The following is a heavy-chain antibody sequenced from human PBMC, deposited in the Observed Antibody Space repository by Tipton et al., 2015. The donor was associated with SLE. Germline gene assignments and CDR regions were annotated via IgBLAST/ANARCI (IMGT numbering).Heavy chain of an antibody. CDR1: GGSFSGYY. CDR3: ARGKDGYKFYAFDI. D-gene: IGHD5-24*01. CDR2: INHSGST. Sequence: GLVKPSETLSLTCAVYGGSFSGYYWSWIRQTPGKGLEWIGEINHSGSTNYNPSLKSRVTISVDTSKNQFSPKLSSVTAADTAVYYCARGKDGYKFYAFDIWGQGTMVTVSS. J-gene: IGHJ3*02. V-gene: IGHV4-34*01.